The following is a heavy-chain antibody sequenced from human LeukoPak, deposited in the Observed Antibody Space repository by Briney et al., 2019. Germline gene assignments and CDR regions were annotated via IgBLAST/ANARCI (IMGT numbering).Heavy chain of an antibody. D-gene: IGHD3-22*01. CDR1: GYTFTNYG. Sequence: ASVKVSCKASGYTFTNYGISWVRQAPGQGLDWMGWISAYNGNKVYAQKLQGRVTMTTDTSTSTAYMELRSLRSDDTAVYYCARDYFSNYYDSSGYYSPFYYYGMDVWGQGTTVTVSS. CDR3: ARDYFSNYYDSSGYYSPFYYYGMDV. V-gene: IGHV1-18*01. J-gene: IGHJ6*02. CDR2: ISAYNGNK.